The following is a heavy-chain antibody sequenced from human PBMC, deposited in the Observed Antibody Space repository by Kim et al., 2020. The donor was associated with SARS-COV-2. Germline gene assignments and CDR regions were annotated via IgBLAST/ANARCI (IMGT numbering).Heavy chain of an antibody. D-gene: IGHD4-17*01. Sequence: GGSLRLSWAASGFTFNSYALSWVRQAPGMGLEWVSSIGPGGDTHYVDSVKGRFTISRDNSRNTLSLQMHSLRVEDTAVYYCAKYTVKTPPDHGGQGALVT. J-gene: IGHJ4*02. V-gene: IGHV3-23*01. CDR3: AKYTVKTPPDH. CDR2: IGPGGDT. CDR1: GFTFNSYA.